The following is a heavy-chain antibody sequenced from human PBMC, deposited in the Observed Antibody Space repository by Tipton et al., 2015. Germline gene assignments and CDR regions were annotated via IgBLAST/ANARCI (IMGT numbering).Heavy chain of an antibody. CDR1: GFSISRYD. Sequence: SLRLSCAASGFSISRYDMHWVRQPTGKGLEWVSGIGTAGDTYYPGSVKGRFTIFKESATNSLHLQMNSLRAGDTAVYYCARGGLAATGTPLDSWGQGTLVTVSS. CDR2: IGTAGDT. J-gene: IGHJ4*02. D-gene: IGHD6-13*01. V-gene: IGHV3-13*01. CDR3: ARGGLAATGTPLDS.